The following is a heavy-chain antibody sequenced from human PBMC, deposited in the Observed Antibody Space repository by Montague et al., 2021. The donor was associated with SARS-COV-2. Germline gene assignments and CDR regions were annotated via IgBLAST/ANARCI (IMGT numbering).Heavy chain of an antibody. CDR1: GGSISNSYYY. V-gene: IGHV4-39*01. D-gene: IGHD3-10*01. CDR3: ARHLRAIRWARGNSRNPH. J-gene: IGHJ4*02. Sequence: SETLSLTCIVSGGSISNSYYYWDWIRQPPGKGLEWIGTIYYSGSIYYNPSLKSRLTISLDTSRNQFSLKLTSVTVADTAVYYCARHLRAIRWARGNSRNPHWGQGTLVTVSS. CDR2: IYYSGSI.